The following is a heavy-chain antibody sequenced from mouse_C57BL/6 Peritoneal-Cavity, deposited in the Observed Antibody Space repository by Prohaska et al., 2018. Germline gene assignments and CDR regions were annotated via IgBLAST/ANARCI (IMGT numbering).Heavy chain of an antibody. CDR2: INSDSSTI. D-gene: IGHD4-1*01. J-gene: IGHJ4*01. CDR3: ARQLGEDSMDY. CDR1: GIAFSRYW. Sequence: EVKLLQSGGGLVQPGGSLKLSCAASGIAFSRYWISWVRRVPGKGLEWIGEINSDSSTINYAPSLKDQFIISRDNDKNTLYLQMSKVRSEGTALYYCARQLGEDSMDYWGQGTSVTVSS. V-gene: IGHV4-1*01.